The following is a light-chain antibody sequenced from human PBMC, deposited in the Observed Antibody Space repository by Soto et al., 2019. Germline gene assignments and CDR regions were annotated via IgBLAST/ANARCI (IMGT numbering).Light chain of an antibody. J-gene: IGKJ1*01. CDR1: QRIENY. CDR3: QQTYSTPRT. V-gene: IGKV1-39*01. CDR2: SVS. Sequence: DIQMTQSPSSLSASLGDRVTITCRTSQRIENYLDWYQLKPGTAPNLLIYSVSSVQSGVPSRFSGSASGTDFTLTISSLRPEDFATYYCQQTYSTPRTFGQGTKVDIK.